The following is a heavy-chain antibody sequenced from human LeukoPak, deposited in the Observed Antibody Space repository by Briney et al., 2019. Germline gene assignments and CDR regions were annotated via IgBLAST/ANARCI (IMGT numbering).Heavy chain of an antibody. CDR3: ARDYAWSSGVFDY. Sequence: ASVKVSCKASGGTFSSYAISWVRQAPGQGLEWMGGIIPIFGTANYAQKFQGRVTITTDESTSTAYMELSSLRSEDTAVYYCARDYAWSSGVFDYWGQGTLVTVSS. CDR1: GGTFSSYA. J-gene: IGHJ4*02. V-gene: IGHV1-69*05. D-gene: IGHD6-19*01. CDR2: IIPIFGTA.